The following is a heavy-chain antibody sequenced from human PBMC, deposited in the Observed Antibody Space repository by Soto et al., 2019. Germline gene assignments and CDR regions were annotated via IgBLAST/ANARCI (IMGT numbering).Heavy chain of an antibody. V-gene: IGHV4-31*03. J-gene: IGHJ6*02. Sequence: SETLSLTCTVSGGSISSGGYYWSWIRQHPGKGLEWIGYIYYSGSTYYNPSLKSRVTISVDTSKNQFSLKLSSVTAADTAVYYCARIKYFSSTSCHSYYGMDVWGQGTTVTVSS. CDR1: GGSISSGGYY. D-gene: IGHD2-2*01. CDR2: IYYSGST. CDR3: ARIKYFSSTSCHSYYGMDV.